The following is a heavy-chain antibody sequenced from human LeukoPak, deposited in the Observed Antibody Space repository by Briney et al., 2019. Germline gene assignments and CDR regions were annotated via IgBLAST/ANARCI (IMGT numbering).Heavy chain of an antibody. CDR3: ARRVTGRGTTSFDY. J-gene: IGHJ4*02. D-gene: IGHD3-16*01. V-gene: IGHV4-59*08. CDR2: IYYSGST. Sequence: SETLSLTCTVSGGSISTYYWTWIRQPPGKGLEWIGYIYYSGSTNYNPALKSRVTISLDTSKNQFSLKLNSVTAADTAIYYGARRVTGRGTTSFDYWGKGTLVTVPS. CDR1: GGSISTYY.